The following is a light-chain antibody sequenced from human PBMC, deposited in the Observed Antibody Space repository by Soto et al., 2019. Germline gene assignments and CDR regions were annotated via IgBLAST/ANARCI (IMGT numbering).Light chain of an antibody. CDR3: QQYKSYVWT. CDR2: DAS. Sequence: DIQMTQSPSTLSASVGDRVTTTCRASQSISSWLAWYQQKPGKAPKLLIYDASSLESGVPSRLSGSGSGTEFTLTISSLQPDDFATYYCQQYKSYVWTFGQGTKVDI. CDR1: QSISSW. V-gene: IGKV1-5*01. J-gene: IGKJ1*01.